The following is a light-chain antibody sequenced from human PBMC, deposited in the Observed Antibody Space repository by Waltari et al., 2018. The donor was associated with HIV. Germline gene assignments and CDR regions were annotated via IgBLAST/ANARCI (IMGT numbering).Light chain of an antibody. J-gene: IGKJ3*01. Sequence: DIQMTQSPTSLSASVGDRVTITCRASHSISSYLNWYQQKPGKAPRLLIYAASTLQSGVPSRLSGDGAGTDFTLTISSLQPEDSGTYYCLQGYSVPFTFGPGTTVDVK. CDR2: AAS. V-gene: IGKV1-39*01. CDR1: HSISSY. CDR3: LQGYSVPFT.